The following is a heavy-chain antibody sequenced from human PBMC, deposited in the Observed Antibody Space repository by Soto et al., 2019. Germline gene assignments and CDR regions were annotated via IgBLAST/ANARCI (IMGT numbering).Heavy chain of an antibody. Sequence: EVQLVETGGGLTQPGGSLRLYCAASGFSVSSHYMNWVRQAPGKGLEWVSIIDNGGNTYYADSVKGRFTISRDDSKNTLYLQMTSLRAEDTAVYYCARDSYVSLWGRGTLVTVSS. D-gene: IGHD3-16*01. J-gene: IGHJ2*01. CDR2: IDNGGNT. CDR3: ARDSYVSL. V-gene: IGHV3-53*02. CDR1: GFSVSSHY.